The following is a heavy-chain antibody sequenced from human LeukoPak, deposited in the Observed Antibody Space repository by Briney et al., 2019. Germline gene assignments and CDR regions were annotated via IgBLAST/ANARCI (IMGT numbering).Heavy chain of an antibody. Sequence: SETLSLTCTVSGVSISSSNSYWSWIRQPPGKGLEWIGEINHSGSTNYNPSLKSRVTISVDTSKNQFSLKLSSVTAADTAVYYCARRFGTPNYYDSSGYRTNFDYWGQGTLVTVSS. CDR1: GVSISSSNSY. D-gene: IGHD3-22*01. CDR3: ARRFGTPNYYDSSGYRTNFDY. CDR2: INHSGST. V-gene: IGHV4-39*07. J-gene: IGHJ4*02.